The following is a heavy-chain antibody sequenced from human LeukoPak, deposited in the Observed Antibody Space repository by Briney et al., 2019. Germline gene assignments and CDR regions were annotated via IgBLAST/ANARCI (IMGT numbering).Heavy chain of an antibody. CDR3: ARAEDNYYDSVGYLDY. CDR2: IYYSGST. Sequence: SETLSLTCTVSGGSISSYYWSWIRQPPGKGLEWIGYIYYSGSTNYNPSLKSRVTISVDTSKNQFSLKLSSVTAADTAVYYCARAEDNYYDSVGYLDYWGQGTLVTVSS. J-gene: IGHJ4*02. D-gene: IGHD3-22*01. V-gene: IGHV4-59*01. CDR1: GGSISSYY.